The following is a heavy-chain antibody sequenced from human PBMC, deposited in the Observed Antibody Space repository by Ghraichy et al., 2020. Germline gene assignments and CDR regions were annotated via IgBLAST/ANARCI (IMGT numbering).Heavy chain of an antibody. V-gene: IGHV1-2*02. CDR1: GYTFTGYY. CDR3: ARVRYCSSTSCYREVEREYFQH. Sequence: ASVKVSCKASGYTFTGYYMHWVRQAPGQGLEWMGWINPNSGGTNYAQKFQGRVTMTRDTSISTAYMELSRLRSDDTAVYYCARVRYCSSTSCYREVEREYFQHWGQGTLVTVSS. J-gene: IGHJ1*01. D-gene: IGHD2-2*01. CDR2: INPNSGGT.